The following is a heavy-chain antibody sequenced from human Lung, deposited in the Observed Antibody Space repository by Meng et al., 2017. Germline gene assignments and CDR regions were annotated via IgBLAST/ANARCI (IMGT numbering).Heavy chain of an antibody. V-gene: IGHV4-34*01. CDR2: INHSGST. CDR1: GRSFSDYY. CDR3: ARGPTTMAHDFDY. D-gene: IGHD4-11*01. Sequence: RLQWREGSLNVSEPLSLTCVVSGRSFSDYYGSWIRQPPGKGLEWIGEINHSGSTNYNPSLESRATISVDTSQNNLSLKLSSVTVADSAVYYSARGPTTMAHDFDYWGQGTLVTVSS. J-gene: IGHJ4*02.